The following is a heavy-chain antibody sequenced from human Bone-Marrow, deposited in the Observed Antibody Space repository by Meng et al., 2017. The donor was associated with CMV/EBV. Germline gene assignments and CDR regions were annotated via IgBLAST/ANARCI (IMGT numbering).Heavy chain of an antibody. J-gene: IGHJ6*02. CDR3: ARLPGYCSSTSCYRYYYYYGMDV. D-gene: IGHD2-2*01. Sequence: ASVKVSCKASGYTFTNYPMHWVRQAPGQGLEWMGWISAYNGNTNYAQKLQGRVTMTTDTSTSTAYMELRSLRSDDTAVYYCARLPGYCSSTSCYRYYYYYGMDVWGQGTTVTVSS. CDR1: GYTFTNYP. CDR2: ISAYNGNT. V-gene: IGHV1-18*01.